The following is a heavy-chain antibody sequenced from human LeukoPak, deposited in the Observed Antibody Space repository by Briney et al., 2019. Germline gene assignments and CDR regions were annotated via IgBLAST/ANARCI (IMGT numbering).Heavy chain of an antibody. CDR1: GGSISTYY. CDR2: IYYSGST. V-gene: IGHV4-59*01. D-gene: IGHD2-21*02. J-gene: IGHJ4*02. CDR3: ARGGGGTAYFDY. Sequence: SETLSLTCTVSGGSISTYYWNWIRQPPGKGLEWIGNIYYSGSTKYNPSLKSRITIPVDTAKNQFSLKLSSVTAADTAVYYCARGGGGTAYFDYWGQGTLVTVSS.